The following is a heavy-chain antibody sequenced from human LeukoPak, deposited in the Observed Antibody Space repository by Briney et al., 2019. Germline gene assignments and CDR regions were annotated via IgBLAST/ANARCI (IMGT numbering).Heavy chain of an antibody. D-gene: IGHD4-17*01. V-gene: IGHV1-2*02. CDR3: AREKTATIPAGVDY. CDR2: INPNSGGT. J-gene: IGHJ4*02. Sequence: ASVKVSCKASGYTFTGYYMHWVRQAPGQGLEWMGWINPNSGGTNYAQKFQGRVTMTRDTSISTAYMELSRLRSDDTAVYYCAREKTATIPAGVDYWGQGTLVTVSS. CDR1: GYTFTGYY.